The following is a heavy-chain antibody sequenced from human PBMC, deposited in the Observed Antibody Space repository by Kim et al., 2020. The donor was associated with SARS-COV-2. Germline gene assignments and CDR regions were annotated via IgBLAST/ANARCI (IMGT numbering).Heavy chain of an antibody. V-gene: IGHV3-23*01. CDR1: GFNFSHYA. CDR3: AKDNGGAGRPLLFDF. D-gene: IGHD3-16*01. Sequence: GGSLRLSCAASGFNFSHYAMNWVRQAPGKGLEWVSAISGSGAITYYADSVRGRFTISRDNSKNTVHLQMNTLRAEDTALYYCAKDNGGAGRPLLFDFWGQGTLAIVSS. CDR2: ISGSGAIT. J-gene: IGHJ4*02.